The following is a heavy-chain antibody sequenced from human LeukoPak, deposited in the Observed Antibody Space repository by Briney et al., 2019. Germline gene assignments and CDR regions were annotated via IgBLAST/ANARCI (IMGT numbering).Heavy chain of an antibody. Sequence: GGSLRLSCEASGFTFSSYDMNWVHQAPGKGLEWVSVISGSGGSTDYADSVKGRFSISTDNSKNTLYLQMNSLRAEDTAVYYCAKGQLWFGEFSYFDYWGQGTLVTVSS. V-gene: IGHV3-23*01. J-gene: IGHJ4*02. CDR1: GFTFSSYD. CDR3: AKGQLWFGEFSYFDY. D-gene: IGHD3-10*01. CDR2: ISGSGGST.